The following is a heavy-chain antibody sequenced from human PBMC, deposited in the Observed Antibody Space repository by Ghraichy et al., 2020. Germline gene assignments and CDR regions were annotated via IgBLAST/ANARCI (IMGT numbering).Heavy chain of an antibody. J-gene: IGHJ3*02. CDR3: ARESVVASRDDAFDI. D-gene: IGHD5-12*01. CDR2: IKQDGSDK. CDR1: GFTLSNHY. V-gene: IGHV3-7*03. Sequence: GGSLRLSCVASGFTLSNHYMTWVRQTPGKGLEWVANIKQDGSDKYYVGSVKDRFTVSRDNAKNAVYLQMNSLRVDDTAVYYCARESVVASRDDAFDIWGQGTMVTVSS.